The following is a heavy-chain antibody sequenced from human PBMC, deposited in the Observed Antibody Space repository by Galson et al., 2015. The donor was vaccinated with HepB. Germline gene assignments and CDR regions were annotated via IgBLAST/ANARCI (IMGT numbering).Heavy chain of an antibody. D-gene: IGHD4-17*01. J-gene: IGHJ3*02. Sequence: SLRLSCAASGFTFSSYGMHWVRQAPGKGLEWVALISYVGSNKYYPDSVKGRFTISRDNSKNTLSLQMNSLRAEDTAVYYCAKATTVTKGAFDIWGQGTMVTVSS. CDR3: AKATTVTKGAFDI. V-gene: IGHV3-30*18. CDR1: GFTFSSYG. CDR2: ISYVGSNK.